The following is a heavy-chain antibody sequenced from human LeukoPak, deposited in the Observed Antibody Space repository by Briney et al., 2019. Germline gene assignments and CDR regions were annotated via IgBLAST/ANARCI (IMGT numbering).Heavy chain of an antibody. CDR1: GFTFSSYS. J-gene: IGHJ4*02. CDR3: AREFTDSSGWYNRYFDY. D-gene: IGHD6-19*01. Sequence: PGGSLRLSCAASGFTFSSYSMNWVRQAPGKGLEWVSVIYSGGSTYYADSVKGRFTISRDNSKNTLYLQMNSLRAEDTAVYYCAREFTDSSGWYNRYFDYWGQGTLVTVSS. CDR2: IYSGGST. V-gene: IGHV3-66*01.